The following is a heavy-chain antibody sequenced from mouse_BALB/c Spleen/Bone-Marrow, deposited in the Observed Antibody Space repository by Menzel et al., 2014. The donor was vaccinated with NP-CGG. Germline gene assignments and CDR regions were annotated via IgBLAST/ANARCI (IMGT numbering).Heavy chain of an antibody. D-gene: IGHD2-14*01. Sequence: QVHVKQSGAELIKPGASVKISCKATGYTFSSYWIEWVKQRPGHGLEWIGEILPGSGSTNYNEKFKGKATFTADTSSNTAYMQLSSLTSEDSAVYYCARYYRYDYWGQGTTLTVSS. CDR3: ARYYRYDY. V-gene: IGHV1-9*01. J-gene: IGHJ2*01. CDR2: ILPGSGST. CDR1: GYTFSSYW.